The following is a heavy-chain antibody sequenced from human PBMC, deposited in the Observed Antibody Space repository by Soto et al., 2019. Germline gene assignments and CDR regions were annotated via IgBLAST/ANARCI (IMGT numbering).Heavy chain of an antibody. CDR1: GFSLTTSGVG. V-gene: IGHV2-5*02. J-gene: IGHJ4*02. Sequence: QITLNESGPPVVKPTETLTLTCTFSGFSLTTSGVGVGWVRQSPGKAPEWLAFIYWDDAKRYSTSLKSRLTITKDTSKNQVVLTMANVDPADTATYYCAHRVLRAVFGLVTTTAIYFDFWGQGTPVVVSS. CDR3: AHRVLRAVFGLVTTTAIYFDF. D-gene: IGHD3-3*01. CDR2: IYWDDAK.